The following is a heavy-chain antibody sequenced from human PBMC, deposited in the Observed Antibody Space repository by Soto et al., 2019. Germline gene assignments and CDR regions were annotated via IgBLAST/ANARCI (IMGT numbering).Heavy chain of an antibody. D-gene: IGHD2-2*01. J-gene: IGHJ5*02. CDR2: IYYSGST. CDR1: GGSISSYY. CDR3: ARLLGYCSSTSCYNWFDP. Sequence: SETLSLTCTVSGGSISSYYWSWIRQPPGKGLEWIGYIYYSGSTNYNPSLKSRVTISVDTSKNQFSLKLSSVTAADTAVYYCARLLGYCSSTSCYNWFDPWGQGTLVIVSS. V-gene: IGHV4-59*08.